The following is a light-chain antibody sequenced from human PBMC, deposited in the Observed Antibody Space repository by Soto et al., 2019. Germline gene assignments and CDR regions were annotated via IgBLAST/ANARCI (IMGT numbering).Light chain of an antibody. V-gene: IGKV1-33*01. CDR2: DAS. Sequence: DIQMTQSPSSLSASVGDRVTITCQASQDISNYLNWYQQKPGKAPKLLIYDASNLETGVPSRFSGSESGTEFTLTISSLQPDDFATYFCQQYYGSWTFGQGTTVEMK. CDR3: QQYYGSWT. J-gene: IGKJ1*01. CDR1: QDISNY.